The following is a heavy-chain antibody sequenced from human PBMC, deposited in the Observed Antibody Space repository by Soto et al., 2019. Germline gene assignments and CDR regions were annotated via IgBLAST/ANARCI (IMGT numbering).Heavy chain of an antibody. J-gene: IGHJ5*02. CDR3: ARHHGPMTSENWFEP. CDR2: ISAYNGHT. CDR1: GYAFPTYG. V-gene: IGHV1-18*01. Sequence: QVHLVQSGAEVKKPGASVKVSCEASGYAFPTYGISWVRQARGQGLEWMGWISAYNGHTNYAQNFQGRLTLTTDTSTSTAYMELRNLRSDDTAVYYCARHHGPMTSENWFEPWGQGTQVTVSS. D-gene: IGHD3-22*01.